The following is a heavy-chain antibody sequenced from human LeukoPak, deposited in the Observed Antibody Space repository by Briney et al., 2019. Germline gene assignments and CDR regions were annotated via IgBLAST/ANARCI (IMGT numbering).Heavy chain of an antibody. Sequence: PSETLSLTCTVSGGSISSGSYYWSWIRQPPGKGLEWIGYIYYSGSTNYNPSLKSRVTISVDTSKNQFSLKLSSVTAADTAVYYCARFMVRGWLGYFDYWGQGTLVTVSS. CDR2: IYYSGST. V-gene: IGHV4-61*01. J-gene: IGHJ4*02. CDR1: GGSISSGSYY. CDR3: ARFMVRGWLGYFDY. D-gene: IGHD3-10*01.